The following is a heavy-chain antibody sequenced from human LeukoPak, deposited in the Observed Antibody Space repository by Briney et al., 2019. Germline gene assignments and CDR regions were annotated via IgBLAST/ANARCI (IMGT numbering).Heavy chain of an antibody. CDR1: GGSISSSSYY. Sequence: SETLSLTCTVSGGSISSSSYYWSWIRQPAGKGLEWIGRIYTSGSTNYNPSLKSRVTMSVDTSKNQFSLKLSSVTAADTAVYYCARGSSSWYYFDYWGQGTLVTVSS. J-gene: IGHJ4*02. CDR2: IYTSGST. V-gene: IGHV4-61*02. D-gene: IGHD6-13*01. CDR3: ARGSSSWYYFDY.